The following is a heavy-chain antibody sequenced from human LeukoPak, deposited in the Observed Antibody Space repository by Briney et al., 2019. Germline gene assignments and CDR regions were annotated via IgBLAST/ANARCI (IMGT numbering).Heavy chain of an antibody. J-gene: IGHJ6*02. D-gene: IGHD3-16*01. CDR2: MNPNSGNT. CDR3: ARGGALDV. V-gene: IGHV1-8*01. Sequence: ASVKVSCEASGDTFTSYDINWVRQAPGQGLEWMGWMNPNSGNTGYAQKFQGRLTMTRNTSITTAYMELRSLRSEDTAVYYCARGGALDVWGQGTTVTVSS. CDR1: GDTFTSYD.